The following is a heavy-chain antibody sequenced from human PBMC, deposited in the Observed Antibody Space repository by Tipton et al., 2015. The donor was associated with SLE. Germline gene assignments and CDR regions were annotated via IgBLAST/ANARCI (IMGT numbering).Heavy chain of an antibody. Sequence: TLSLTCAVSGCSISSGYYWGGIRPPPRKRLEWFGSFYNSGRTYYNPYLNSRVTLSVDTSKKQFSLTLSSVNAADTAVYYCARDMSAGYYYGMDVWGQGTTVTVSS. CDR2: FYNSGRT. V-gene: IGHV4-38-2*02. D-gene: IGHD3-10*02. J-gene: IGHJ6*02. CDR1: GCSISSGYY. CDR3: ARDMSAGYYYGMDV.